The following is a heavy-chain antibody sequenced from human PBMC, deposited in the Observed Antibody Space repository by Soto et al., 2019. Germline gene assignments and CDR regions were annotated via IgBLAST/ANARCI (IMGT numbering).Heavy chain of an antibody. CDR1: GGSISSGCYY. CDR3: ARTSQPYYYDSSGPTVWFDP. CDR2: IYYSGST. J-gene: IGHJ5*02. Sequence: SETLSLTCTVSGGSISSGCYYWSWIRQHPRKGIEWIGYIYYSGSTYYNPSLKSQVTISVDTSKNQFSLKLSSVTAADTAVYYCARTSQPYYYDSSGPTVWFDPWGQGTLVTVSS. V-gene: IGHV4-31*01. D-gene: IGHD3-22*01.